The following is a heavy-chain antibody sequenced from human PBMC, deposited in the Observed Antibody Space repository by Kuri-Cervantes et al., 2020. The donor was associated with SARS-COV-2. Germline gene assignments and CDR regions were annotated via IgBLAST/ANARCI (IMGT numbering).Heavy chain of an antibody. CDR3: AKDQFGIVVVVATIDY. V-gene: IGHV3-11*04. CDR2: IGPSGTTK. CDR1: GFIFSDYY. Sequence: GGSLRLSCTASGFIFSDYYMTWIRQAPGKGLEWVSNIGPSGTTKYYADSVKGRFTISRDNSKNTLYLQMNSLRPEDTAVYYCAKDQFGIVVVVATIDYWGQGTLVTVSS. D-gene: IGHD2-15*01. J-gene: IGHJ4*02.